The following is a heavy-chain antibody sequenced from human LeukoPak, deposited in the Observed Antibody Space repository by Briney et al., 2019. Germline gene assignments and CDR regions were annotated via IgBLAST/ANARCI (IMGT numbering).Heavy chain of an antibody. CDR3: AKGGYYDSSGYPGY. Sequence: GGSLRLSCAAPGFTFSNYAMSWVRQAPGKGLEWVSAISGSGGSTYYADSVKGRFTISRDNSKNTLYLQMNSLRAEDTAVYYCAKGGYYDSSGYPGYWGQGTLVTVSS. V-gene: IGHV3-23*01. CDR1: GFTFSNYA. J-gene: IGHJ4*02. CDR2: ISGSGGST. D-gene: IGHD3-22*01.